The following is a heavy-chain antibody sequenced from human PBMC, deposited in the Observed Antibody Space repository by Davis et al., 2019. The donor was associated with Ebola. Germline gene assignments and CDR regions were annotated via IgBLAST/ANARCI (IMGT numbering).Heavy chain of an antibody. J-gene: IGHJ5*02. V-gene: IGHV1-8*03. Sequence: ASVKVSCKASGYTFTSYDINWVRQATGQGLEWMGWMNPNSGNTGYAQKFQGRVTITRNTSISTAYMELSSLRSEDTAVYYCARAAQQWLVRGWFDPWGQGTLVTVSS. D-gene: IGHD6-19*01. CDR1: GYTFTSYD. CDR2: MNPNSGNT. CDR3: ARAAQQWLVRGWFDP.